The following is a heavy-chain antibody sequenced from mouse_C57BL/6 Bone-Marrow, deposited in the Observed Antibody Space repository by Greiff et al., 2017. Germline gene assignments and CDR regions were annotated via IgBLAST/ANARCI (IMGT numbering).Heavy chain of an antibody. CDR1: GYTFTSYG. CDR3: ARDGYYVLDYARDY. Sequence: QVQLQQSGAELARPGASVKLSCKASGYTFTSYGISWVKQRTGQGLEWIGEIYPRSGNTYYNEKFKGKATLTADKSSSTAYMELRSLTSEDSAVYFCARDGYYVLDYARDYWGQGTSVTVSA. D-gene: IGHD2-3*01. V-gene: IGHV1-81*01. J-gene: IGHJ4*01. CDR2: IYPRSGNT.